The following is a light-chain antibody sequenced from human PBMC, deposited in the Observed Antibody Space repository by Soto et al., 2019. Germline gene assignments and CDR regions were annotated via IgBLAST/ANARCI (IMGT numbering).Light chain of an antibody. V-gene: IGKV1-12*01. CDR3: QQGNSFPLT. Sequence: DIQMTQSPSAVSASVGDRVNITCRASQESSHCLAWFQHFPGEAPRLLIYTASSLHSGVPSRFSGRGSGTDFTLTISSLQPEDFATYHCQQGNSFPLTFGGGTRVEI. CDR2: TAS. CDR1: QESSHC. J-gene: IGKJ4*01.